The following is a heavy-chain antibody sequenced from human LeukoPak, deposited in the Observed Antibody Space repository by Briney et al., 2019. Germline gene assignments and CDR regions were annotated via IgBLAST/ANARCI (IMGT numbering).Heavy chain of an antibody. CDR1: GFTFSYHW. CDR3: ARDWGP. CDR2: IKNDGTVK. J-gene: IGHJ5*02. V-gene: IGHV3-7*01. D-gene: IGHD3-16*01. Sequence: GGSLRLSCAASGFTFSYHWMTWVRQAPGKGLEWVANIKNDGTVKNYVDSVKGRFTISRDNAKNSLYLQMNSLRAEDTGVYYCARDWGPWGQGTLVTVSS.